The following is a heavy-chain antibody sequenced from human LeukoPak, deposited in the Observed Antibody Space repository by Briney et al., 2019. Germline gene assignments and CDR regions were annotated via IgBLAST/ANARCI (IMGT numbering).Heavy chain of an antibody. D-gene: IGHD3-9*01. CDR3: VRAYDILTGTRHGMDV. CDR2: ISAYNGNT. V-gene: IGHV1-18*01. J-gene: IGHJ6*02. Sequence: ASVKVSCKASGYTFTSYGISWVRQAPGQGLEWMGWISAYNGNTNYAQKLQGRVTMTTDTSTSTAYMELRSLRSDDTAVYYCVRAYDILTGTRHGMDVRGQGTTVTVSS. CDR1: GYTFTSYG.